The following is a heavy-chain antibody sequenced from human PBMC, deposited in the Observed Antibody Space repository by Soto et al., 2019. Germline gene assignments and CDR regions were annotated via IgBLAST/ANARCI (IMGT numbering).Heavy chain of an antibody. D-gene: IGHD1-26*01. J-gene: IGHJ6*02. V-gene: IGHV3-53*01. CDR1: GLTVSQNY. CDR2: LYAEGST. CDR3: VRPRPSGENYGMDV. Sequence: VQLVGSGGGLIQPGGSLRLSCVASGLTVSQNYMAWVRQAPEMGPQWVSVLYAEGSTYYTESVKGRFTISRDPSKNTLFLQMDGLRAEDTAVYYCVRPRPSGENYGMDVWGQGTTVTVSS.